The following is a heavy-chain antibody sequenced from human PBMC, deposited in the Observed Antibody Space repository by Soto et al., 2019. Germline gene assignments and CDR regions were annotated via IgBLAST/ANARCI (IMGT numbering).Heavy chain of an antibody. J-gene: IGHJ5*01. V-gene: IGHV3-48*02. D-gene: IGHD2-15*01. CDR2: ISTTSFTI. CDR1: GFRFSTYD. Sequence: LRLSCAASGFRFSTYDVDWLRQAPGKGPEWIAHISTTSFTIYYADSVKGRFTISRDNARNSLYLEMNSLRDEDTAVYYCARDRCYDGTCYSASDSWGQGTLVTVSS. CDR3: ARDRCYDGTCYSASDS.